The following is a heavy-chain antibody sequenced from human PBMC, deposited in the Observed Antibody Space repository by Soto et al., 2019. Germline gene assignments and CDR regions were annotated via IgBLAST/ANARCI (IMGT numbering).Heavy chain of an antibody. D-gene: IGHD3-3*01. CDR3: ARHPYYDFWSGYLTHFDY. V-gene: IGHV4-39*01. J-gene: IGHJ4*02. CDR2: IYYSGST. CDR1: GGSISSSSYY. Sequence: SETLSLTCTVSGGSISSSSYYWGWIRQPPGKGLEWIGGIYYSGSTYYNPSLKSRVTISVDTSKNQFSLKLSSVTAADTAVYYCARHPYYDFWSGYLTHFDYWGQGTLVTVSS.